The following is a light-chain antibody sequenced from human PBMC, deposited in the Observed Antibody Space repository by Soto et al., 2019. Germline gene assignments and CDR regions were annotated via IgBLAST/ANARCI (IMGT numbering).Light chain of an antibody. V-gene: IGLV1-47*01. CDR2: RNN. CDR1: SSNIGSNY. CDR3: AAWDDSLSGPV. Sequence: QSFLTQPPSASGTPGQRVTISCSGSSSNIGSNYVYWYQQLPGTAPKLLIYRNNQRPPGVPDRFSGSKSGTSASLAISGLRSEDEADYYCAAWDDSLSGPVLGTGTKV. J-gene: IGLJ1*01.